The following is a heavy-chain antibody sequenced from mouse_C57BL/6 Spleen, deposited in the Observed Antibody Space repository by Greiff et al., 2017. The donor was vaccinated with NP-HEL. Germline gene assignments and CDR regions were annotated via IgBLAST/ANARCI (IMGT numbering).Heavy chain of an antibody. Sequence: VQLQQSGPELVKPGASVKISCKASGYTFTDYYMNWVKQSHGKSLEWIGDINPNNGGTSYNQKFKGKATLTVDKSSSTAYMELRSLTSEDSAVYYCARGGYLAWFAYWGQGTLVTVSA. V-gene: IGHV1-26*01. J-gene: IGHJ3*01. CDR1: GYTFTDYY. CDR3: ARGGYLAWFAY. D-gene: IGHD2-2*01. CDR2: INPNNGGT.